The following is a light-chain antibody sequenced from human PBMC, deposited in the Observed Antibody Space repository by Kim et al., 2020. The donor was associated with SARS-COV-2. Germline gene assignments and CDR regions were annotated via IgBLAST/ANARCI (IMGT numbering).Light chain of an antibody. Sequence: IQMTQSPSSLSASVGDRVIITCRASQSISNYLNWYQQKPGKAPKVLIYAASILQSGVPSRFSGSGSGTDFTLTISSLQPEDFATYYCQQSYSNPPEYTCGQGTKLEI. J-gene: IGKJ2*01. V-gene: IGKV1-39*01. CDR2: AAS. CDR3: QQSYSNPPEYT. CDR1: QSISNY.